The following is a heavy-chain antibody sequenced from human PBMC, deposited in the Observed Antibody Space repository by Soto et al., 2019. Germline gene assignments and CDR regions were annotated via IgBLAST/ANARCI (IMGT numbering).Heavy chain of an antibody. V-gene: IGHV1-69*12. D-gene: IGHD6-19*01. Sequence: QVQLVQSGAEVKKPGSSVKVSCKASGGTFSSYAISWVRQAPGQGLEWMGGIIPIFGTANYAQKFQGRVTITADESTSTAYLELSSLRSEDTAVYYCARSTYSRGWSDWYFDLWGRGTLVTVSS. CDR1: GGTFSSYA. CDR3: ARSTYSRGWSDWYFDL. J-gene: IGHJ2*01. CDR2: IIPIFGTA.